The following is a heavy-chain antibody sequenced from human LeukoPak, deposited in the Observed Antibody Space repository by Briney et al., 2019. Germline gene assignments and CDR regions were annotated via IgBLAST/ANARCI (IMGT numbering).Heavy chain of an antibody. CDR2: IYPGDSDT. Sequence: GESLKISCKGSGYSLTSYWIGWVRQMPGKGLEWMGIIYPGDSDTRYSPSFQGQVTISADKSISTAYLQWSSLKASDTAMYYCARRGLGYCSGGSCPFDYWGQGTLVTVSS. D-gene: IGHD2-15*01. CDR3: ARRGLGYCSGGSCPFDY. CDR1: GYSLTSYW. V-gene: IGHV5-51*01. J-gene: IGHJ4*02.